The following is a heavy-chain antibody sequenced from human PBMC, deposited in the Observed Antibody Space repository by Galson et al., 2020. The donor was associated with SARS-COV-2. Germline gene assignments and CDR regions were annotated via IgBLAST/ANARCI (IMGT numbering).Heavy chain of an antibody. CDR1: GFTFSSYS. V-gene: IGHV3-48*04. CDR2: ISSSSSTI. CDR3: ARVGDGSGYYTTGDY. J-gene: IGHJ4*01. Sequence: GGSLRLSCAASGFTFSSYSMNWVRQAPGKGLEWVSYISSSSSTIYYADSVKGRFTISRDNAKNSLYLQMNSLRAEDTAVYYCARVGDGSGYYTTGDYWGHGTLVTVSS. D-gene: IGHD3-3*01.